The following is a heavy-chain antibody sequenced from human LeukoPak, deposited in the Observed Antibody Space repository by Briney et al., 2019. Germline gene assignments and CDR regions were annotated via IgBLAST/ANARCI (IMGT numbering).Heavy chain of an antibody. Sequence: PGRSLRLSCAASGFTFSSYGMHWVRQAPGKGLAWVSSISSSSSYIYYADSVKGRFTISRDNAKNSLYLQMNSLRAEDTAVYYCARAVAYYYYHMDVWGKGTTVTVSS. CDR2: ISSSSSYI. V-gene: IGHV3-21*01. D-gene: IGHD6-19*01. CDR1: GFTFSSYG. J-gene: IGHJ6*03. CDR3: ARAVAYYYYHMDV.